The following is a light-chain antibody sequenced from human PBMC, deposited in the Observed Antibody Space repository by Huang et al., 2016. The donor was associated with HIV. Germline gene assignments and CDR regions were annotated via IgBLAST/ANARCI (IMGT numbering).Light chain of an antibody. J-gene: IGKJ3*01. V-gene: IGKV3-20*01. CDR3: HQYGSPPFT. Sequence: EIVLTQSPGTLSLSPGERATLFCRASQSISSSSLAWYLQKPGQAPTLLIHGASTRATDIPDRFSGSGSGTDFTLTISRLEPEDFAVYYCHQYGSPPFTFGPGTKVDIK. CDR2: GAS. CDR1: QSISSSS.